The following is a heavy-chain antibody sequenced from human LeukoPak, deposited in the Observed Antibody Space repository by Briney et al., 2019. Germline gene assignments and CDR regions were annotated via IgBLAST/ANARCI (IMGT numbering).Heavy chain of an antibody. Sequence: GGSLRLSCAASGFTFDDYAMHWVRHAQGKGLEWVSGISWNSGSIGYADSVKGRFTISRDNAKNSLYLQMNSLRAEDTALYYCANDITSIGGIAVAATFDYWGQGTLVTVSS. CDR2: ISWNSGSI. D-gene: IGHD6-19*01. CDR3: ANDITSIGGIAVAATFDY. CDR1: GFTFDDYA. J-gene: IGHJ4*02. V-gene: IGHV3-9*01.